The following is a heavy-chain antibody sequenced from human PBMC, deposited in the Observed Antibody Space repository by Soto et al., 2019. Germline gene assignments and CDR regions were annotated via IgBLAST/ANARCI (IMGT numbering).Heavy chain of an antibody. V-gene: IGHV4-31*03. D-gene: IGHD3-3*01. CDR3: ARGISIFGVVYLDS. CDR1: GGAITSDGSY. Sequence: SETLSLTCNVSGGAITSDGSYWNWIRQHPGKGLEWIGYIFHRGNSKYNPSLQSRVTMSVDTSKNQFSLKLSSVTAADAAVYFCARGISIFGVVYLDSWDTGTLVTVSS. J-gene: IGHJ4*02. CDR2: IFHRGNS.